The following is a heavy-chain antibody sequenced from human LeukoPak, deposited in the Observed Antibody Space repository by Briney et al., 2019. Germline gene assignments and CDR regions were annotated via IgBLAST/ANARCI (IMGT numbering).Heavy chain of an antibody. J-gene: IGHJ4*02. V-gene: IGHV3-53*01. CDR1: GFTVSSHY. D-gene: IGHD5/OR15-5a*01. CDR3: ARGDGVYVY. CDR2: IYFGGTT. Sequence: GGSLRLSCAASGFTVSSHYMTWVRQAPGQGLEWVSVIYFGGTTYYADSVKGRFTISRDNSKNTVYLQMNSLRVEDTAVYYCARGDGVYVYWGQGTLVTVSS.